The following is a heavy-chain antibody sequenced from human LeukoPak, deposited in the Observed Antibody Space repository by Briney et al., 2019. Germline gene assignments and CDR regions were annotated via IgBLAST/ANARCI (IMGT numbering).Heavy chain of an antibody. D-gene: IGHD3-3*01. CDR3: ARGAEYYAIWRGYAGYSDY. CDR1: GYSISNGYY. CDR2: IYHRGST. Sequence: PSETLSLTCTVSGYSISNGYYWGWIRQPPGKGLGWVGGIYHRGSTYYNPSLRSRVTISLDRSKKKFSLKLTSVTAADTAVYFCARGAEYYAIWRGYAGYSDYWGQGISVTVSS. V-gene: IGHV4-38-2*02. J-gene: IGHJ4*02.